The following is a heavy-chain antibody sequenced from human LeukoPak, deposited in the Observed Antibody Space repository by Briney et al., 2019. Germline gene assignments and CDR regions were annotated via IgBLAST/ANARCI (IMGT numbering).Heavy chain of an antibody. CDR3: ARVREDSWELLGYMDV. J-gene: IGHJ6*03. CDR2: IYYSGST. V-gene: IGHV4-59*01. Sequence: SETLSLTCTVSGGSISSYYGSWIRQPPGKGLEWSGYIYYSGSTNYNPSLKSRVTISVDTSKNQFSLKLSSVTAADTAVYYCARVREDSWELLGYMDVWGKGTTVTISS. D-gene: IGHD1-26*01. CDR1: GGSISSYY.